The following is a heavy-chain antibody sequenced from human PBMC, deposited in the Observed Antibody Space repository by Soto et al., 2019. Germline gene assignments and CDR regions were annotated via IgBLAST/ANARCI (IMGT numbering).Heavy chain of an antibody. Sequence: GGSLRLSCAASGFSFSDSAMHWVRQASGKGLEWIARIRSKANSYLIAYDESVRGRFIISRDDSKNTAYLQMNDLNTEDTAIYYCARGGEMGINDYWGQGTPVTVSS. CDR1: GFSFSDSA. CDR3: ARGGEMGINDY. J-gene: IGHJ4*02. CDR2: IRSKANSYLI. V-gene: IGHV3-73*01. D-gene: IGHD1-26*01.